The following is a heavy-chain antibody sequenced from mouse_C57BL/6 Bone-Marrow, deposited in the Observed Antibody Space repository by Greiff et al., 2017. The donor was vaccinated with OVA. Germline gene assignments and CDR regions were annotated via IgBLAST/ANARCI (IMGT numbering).Heavy chain of an antibody. CDR2: ISNGGGST. CDR3: ARHDYYGSSYFFAY. CDR1: GFTFSDYY. Sequence: EVQLVESGGGLVQPGGSLKLSCAASGFTFSDYYMYWVRQTPEKRLEWVAYISNGGGSTYYPDTVKGRFTISRDNAKNTLYLQMSRLKSEDTAMYYCARHDYYGSSYFFAYWGQGTLVTVSA. V-gene: IGHV5-12*01. J-gene: IGHJ3*01. D-gene: IGHD1-1*01.